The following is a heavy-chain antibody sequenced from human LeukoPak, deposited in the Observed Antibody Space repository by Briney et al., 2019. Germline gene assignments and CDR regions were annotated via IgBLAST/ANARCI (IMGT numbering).Heavy chain of an antibody. CDR1: GGSISSSSYY. Sequence: SETLSLTCTVSGGSISSSSYYWGWIRQPPGKGLEWIGSIYYSGGTYYNPSLKSRVTISVDTSKNQFSLKLSSVTAADTAVYYCARQGSSGLWHYYYMDVWGKGTTVTVSS. D-gene: IGHD6-19*01. V-gene: IGHV4-39*01. CDR2: IYYSGGT. CDR3: ARQGSSGLWHYYYMDV. J-gene: IGHJ6*03.